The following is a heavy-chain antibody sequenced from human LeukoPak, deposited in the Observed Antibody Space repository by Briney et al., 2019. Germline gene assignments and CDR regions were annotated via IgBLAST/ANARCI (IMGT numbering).Heavy chain of an antibody. D-gene: IGHD6-25*01. Sequence: PGGSLRLSCVASGFTFSTYDMNWVRQAPGKGLEWLSYIGSSDSTTHYADSVKGRFTISRDNAKNSLYLQMNSLRVEDTAVYYCARDGTPNCSSVWVYMDVWGEGTTVTISS. V-gene: IGHV3-48*03. J-gene: IGHJ6*03. CDR2: IGSSDSTT. CDR1: GFTFSTYD. CDR3: ARDGTPNCSSVWVYMDV.